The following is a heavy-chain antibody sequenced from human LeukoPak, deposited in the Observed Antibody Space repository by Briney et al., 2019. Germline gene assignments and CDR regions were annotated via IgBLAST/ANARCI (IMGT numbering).Heavy chain of an antibody. V-gene: IGHV3-23*01. CDR1: GFTFSSYA. Sequence: GGSLRHSCAVSGFTFSSYAMSWARQAPGKGLEWVSGISVSGDNTYYADSAKGRFTISRDNSRDTLYLQMNSLRAEDTAVYYCAKATMVRGVISLFDYWGQGTLVTVSS. CDR2: ISVSGDNT. CDR3: AKATMVRGVISLFDY. J-gene: IGHJ4*02. D-gene: IGHD3-10*01.